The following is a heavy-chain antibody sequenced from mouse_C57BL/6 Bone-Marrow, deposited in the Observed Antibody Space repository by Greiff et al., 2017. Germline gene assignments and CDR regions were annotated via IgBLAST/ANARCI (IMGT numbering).Heavy chain of an antibody. CDR3: ESWGSSRSSAMDY. CDR1: GYTFTSYW. V-gene: IGHV1-52*01. Sequence: QVQLQQPGAELVRPGSSVKLSCKASGYTFTSYWMHWVQQRPIQGLEWIGNIDPSDSETHYNQKFKDKATLNVDKSSSTAYMPLNSLTSEYSAVYYCESWGSSRSSAMDYWGQGTSVTVSS. D-gene: IGHD1-1*01. J-gene: IGHJ4*01. CDR2: IDPSDSET.